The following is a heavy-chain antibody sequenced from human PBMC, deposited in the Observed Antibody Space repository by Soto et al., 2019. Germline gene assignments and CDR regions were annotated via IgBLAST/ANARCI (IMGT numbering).Heavy chain of an antibody. CDR3: ARGRSSSWFDD. D-gene: IGHD6-13*01. CDR2: IYYSGST. CDR1: GGSISSGGYY. J-gene: IGHJ4*02. V-gene: IGHV4-31*03. Sequence: PSETLSLTCTVSGGSISSGGYYWSWIRQHPGKGLEWIGYIYYSGSTYYNPSLKSRVTISVDTSKNQFSLKLSSVTAADTAVYYCARGRSSSWFDDWGQGTLVTVSS.